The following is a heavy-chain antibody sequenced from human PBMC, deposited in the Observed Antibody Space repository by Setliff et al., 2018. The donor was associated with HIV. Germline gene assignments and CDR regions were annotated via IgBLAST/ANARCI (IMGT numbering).Heavy chain of an antibody. J-gene: IGHJ4*02. CDR2: VHTSGST. CDR3: AKRYITGAAYFDS. V-gene: IGHV4-61*09. CDR1: GASIGSGGYH. D-gene: IGHD6-19*01. Sequence: PSETLSLTCRGSGASIGSGGYHWSWIRQSAGKGLEWIGHVHTSGSTDYNPSLKSRVTISMDTSKNQFSLKLGSVTAADTAVYYCAKRYITGAAYFDSWGQGTLVTVSS.